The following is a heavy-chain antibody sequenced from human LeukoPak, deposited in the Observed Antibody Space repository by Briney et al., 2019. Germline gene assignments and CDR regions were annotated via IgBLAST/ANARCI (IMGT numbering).Heavy chain of an antibody. CDR3: ARGGYYYESYFDY. J-gene: IGHJ4*02. CDR2: IKQDGSEK. D-gene: IGHD3-22*01. Sequence: PSGGSLRLSCAASGFTFSSYWMSWVRHAPGKGLEWVANIKQDGSEKYYVDSVKGRFTIFRDNAKNSLYLQMNSLRAEDTAVYYCARGGYYYESYFDYWGQGTLVTVSS. CDR1: GFTFSSYW. V-gene: IGHV3-7*03.